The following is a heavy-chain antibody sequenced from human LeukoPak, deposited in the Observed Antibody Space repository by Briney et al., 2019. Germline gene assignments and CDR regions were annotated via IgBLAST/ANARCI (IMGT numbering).Heavy chain of an antibody. CDR2: IYSGGST. CDR1: GFTVSSNY. Sequence: GGSLRLSCAASGFTVSSNYMSWVRQAPGKGLEWVSVIYSGGSTYYADSVKGRFTISRDNSKSTLYLQMNSLRAEDTAVYYCARDYYDSSGYPDAFDIWGQGTMVTVSS. V-gene: IGHV3-53*01. J-gene: IGHJ3*02. D-gene: IGHD3-22*01. CDR3: ARDYYDSSGYPDAFDI.